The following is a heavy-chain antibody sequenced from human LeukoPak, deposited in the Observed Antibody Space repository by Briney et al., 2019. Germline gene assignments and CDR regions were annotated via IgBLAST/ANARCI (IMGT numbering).Heavy chain of an antibody. V-gene: IGHV3-11*04. CDR2: ISSSGSTI. Sequence: GGTLRLSCAASGFTFSDYYMSWLRQAPGKGLEWASYISSSGSTIYYADSVKGRFTISRDNAKNSLYLQMNSLRAEDTAVYYCARSSDCSSTSCYKHYYYYMDVWGKGTTVTVSS. J-gene: IGHJ6*03. D-gene: IGHD2-2*02. CDR3: ARSSDCSSTSCYKHYYYYMDV. CDR1: GFTFSDYY.